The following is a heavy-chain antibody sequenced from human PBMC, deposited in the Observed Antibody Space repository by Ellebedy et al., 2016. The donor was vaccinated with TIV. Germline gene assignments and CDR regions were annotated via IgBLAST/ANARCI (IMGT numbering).Heavy chain of an antibody. D-gene: IGHD4-17*01. J-gene: IGHJ4*02. V-gene: IGHV3-30-3*01. Sequence: GGSLRLSCAASGFTFSSYWMHWVRQAPGKGLEWVAVISYDGSNKYYADSVKGRFTISRDNSKNTLYLQMNSLRVEDTAVYYCARWPSGDAPLDYWGQGTLVTVSS. CDR1: GFTFSSYW. CDR2: ISYDGSNK. CDR3: ARWPSGDAPLDY.